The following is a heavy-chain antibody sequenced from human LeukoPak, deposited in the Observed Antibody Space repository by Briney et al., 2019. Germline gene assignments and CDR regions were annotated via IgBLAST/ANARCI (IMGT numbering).Heavy chain of an antibody. CDR1: GYTLTELS. CDR2: FDPEDGET. Sequence: ASVKVSCKVSGYTLTELSMHWVRQAPGKGLERMGGFDPEDGETIYAQKFQGRVTMTEDTSTDTAYMELSSLRSEDTAVYYCATVPLTTAPYYFDYGGQGTLVAVSA. J-gene: IGHJ4*02. V-gene: IGHV1-24*01. D-gene: IGHD4-17*01. CDR3: ATVPLTTAPYYFDY.